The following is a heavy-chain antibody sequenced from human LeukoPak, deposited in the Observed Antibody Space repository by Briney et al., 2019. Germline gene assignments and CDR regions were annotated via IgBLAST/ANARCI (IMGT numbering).Heavy chain of an antibody. J-gene: IGHJ5*02. CDR2: ISGSGAYS. Sequence: PGGSLRLSCAASGFTFSSYGMSWVRQAPGKGLEWVSGISGSGAYSYYADSVKGRFTISRDNSKNTLYMQMNSLRAADTAVYYCAKGLAYTGYDYWFVPWGQGTLVTVSS. CDR1: GFTFSSYG. CDR3: AKGLAYTGYDYWFVP. V-gene: IGHV3-23*01. D-gene: IGHD5-12*01.